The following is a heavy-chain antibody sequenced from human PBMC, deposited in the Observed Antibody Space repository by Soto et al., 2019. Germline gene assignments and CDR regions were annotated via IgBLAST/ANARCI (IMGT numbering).Heavy chain of an antibody. CDR1: GFTFSSYA. CDR3: APHLWFGELYY. Sequence: EVQLLESGGGLVQPGGSLRLSCAASGFTFSSYAMSWVRQAPGKGLEWVSAISGSGGSTYYVDSVKGRFTISRDNSKNTLYLQMNSLRAEDTAVYYCAPHLWFGELYYWGQGTLVTVSS. J-gene: IGHJ4*02. CDR2: ISGSGGST. V-gene: IGHV3-23*01. D-gene: IGHD3-10*01.